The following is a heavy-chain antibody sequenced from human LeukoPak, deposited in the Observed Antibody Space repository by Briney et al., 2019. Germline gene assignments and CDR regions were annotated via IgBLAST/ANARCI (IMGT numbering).Heavy chain of an antibody. V-gene: IGHV4-59*01. Sequence: PSETLSLTCTVSGGSISSYYWSWIRQPPGKGLEWIGYIYYSGSTNYNPSLKSRVTISVDTSKNQFSLKLSSVTAADTAVYYCARTVDTAMVPNWFDPWGQGTLVTVSS. CDR3: ARTVDTAMVPNWFDP. CDR2: IYYSGST. D-gene: IGHD5-18*01. CDR1: GGSISSYY. J-gene: IGHJ5*02.